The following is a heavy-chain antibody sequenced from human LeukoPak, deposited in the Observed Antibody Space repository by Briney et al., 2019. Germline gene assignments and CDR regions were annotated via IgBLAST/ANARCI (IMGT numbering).Heavy chain of an antibody. CDR3: ARDQSGVMAFDI. Sequence: SETLSLTCAVYGGSFSGYYWSWIRQPPGKGLEWIGESNHSGSTNYNPSLKSRVTISVDKSKNQFSLKLSSVTAADTAVYYCARDQSGVMAFDIWGQGTMVTVSS. CDR1: GGSFSGYY. V-gene: IGHV4-34*01. D-gene: IGHD3-16*01. CDR2: SNHSGST. J-gene: IGHJ3*02.